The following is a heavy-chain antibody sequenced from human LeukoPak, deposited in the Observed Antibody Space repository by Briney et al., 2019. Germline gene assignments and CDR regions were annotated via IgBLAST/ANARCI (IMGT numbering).Heavy chain of an antibody. J-gene: IGHJ6*03. Sequence: SETLSLTCAVYGGSFSGYYWSWIRQPPGKGLEWIGEINHSGSTNYNPSLKSRVTISVDTSKNQFSLKLSSVTAADTAVYYCARLGLWFHMDVWGKGTTVTISS. CDR1: GGSFSGYY. CDR2: INHSGST. V-gene: IGHV4-34*01. D-gene: IGHD5-18*01. CDR3: ARLGLWFHMDV.